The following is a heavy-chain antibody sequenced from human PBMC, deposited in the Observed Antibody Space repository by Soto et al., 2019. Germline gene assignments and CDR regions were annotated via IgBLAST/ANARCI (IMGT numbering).Heavy chain of an antibody. CDR3: APPPGYSSGWYVV. Sequence: EVQLVESGGGLVQPGGSLRLSCAASGFSFSSYEMNWVRQAPGKGLEWVSYISSSGTTIYYADSVKGRFTISRDNAKHALYLQMNSLRAEATAVYYRAPPPGYSSGWYVVWGQGTLVTVSS. D-gene: IGHD6-19*01. J-gene: IGHJ4*02. V-gene: IGHV3-48*03. CDR1: GFSFSSYE. CDR2: ISSSGTTI.